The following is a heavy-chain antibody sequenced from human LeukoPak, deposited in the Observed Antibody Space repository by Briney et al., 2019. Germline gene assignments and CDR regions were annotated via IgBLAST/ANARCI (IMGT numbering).Heavy chain of an antibody. D-gene: IGHD3-10*01. Sequence: PGGSLRLSCAASGFTFSSYAMHWVRQAPGKGLEWVAVISYDGSNKYYADSVKGRFTISRDNSKNTLYLQMNSLRAEDTAVYYCARGGSITMVRGVINFDYWGQGTLVTVSS. J-gene: IGHJ4*02. V-gene: IGHV3-30-3*01. CDR2: ISYDGSNK. CDR3: ARGGSITMVRGVINFDY. CDR1: GFTFSSYA.